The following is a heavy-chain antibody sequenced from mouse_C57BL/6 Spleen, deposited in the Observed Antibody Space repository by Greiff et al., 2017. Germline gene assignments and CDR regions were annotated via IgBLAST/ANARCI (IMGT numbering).Heavy chain of an antibody. CDR1: GYSITSGYY. CDR3: ARDLDYDAGGDYFDY. CDR2: ISYDGST. D-gene: IGHD2-4*01. V-gene: IGHV3-6*01. J-gene: IGHJ2*01. Sequence: EVQLQQSGPGLVKPSQSLSLTCSVTGYSITSGYYWNWIRQFPGNKLEWMGYISYDGSTNYNPSLNNRISITRDTSKNQFFLKLNSVTTEDTATYYWARDLDYDAGGDYFDYWGQGTTLTVSS.